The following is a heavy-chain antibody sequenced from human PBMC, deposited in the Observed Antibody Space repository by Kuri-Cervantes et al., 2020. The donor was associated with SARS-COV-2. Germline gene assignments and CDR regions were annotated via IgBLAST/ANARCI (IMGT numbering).Heavy chain of an antibody. J-gene: IGHJ5*02. V-gene: IGHV1-69*13. CDR2: IIPIFGTA. D-gene: IGHD3-3*01. Sequence: SVKVSCKASGGTFSSYAISWVRQAPGQGLEWMGRIIPIFGTANYAQKFQGRVTITADESTSTAYMELSSLRSEDTAVYYCARESKGVTIFRVVYNWFDPWGQGTLVTVSS. CDR1: GGTFSSYA. CDR3: ARESKGVTIFRVVYNWFDP.